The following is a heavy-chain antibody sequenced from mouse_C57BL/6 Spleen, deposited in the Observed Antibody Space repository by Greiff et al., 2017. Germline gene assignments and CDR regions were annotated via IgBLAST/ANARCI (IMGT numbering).Heavy chain of an antibody. CDR1: GFTFSSYA. CDR3: ARATANFDY. J-gene: IGHJ2*01. D-gene: IGHD1-2*01. Sequence: DVMLVESGGGLVKPGGSLKLSCAASGFTFSSYAMSWVRQTPEKRLEWVATISDGGSYTYYPDNVKGRFTISRDNAKNNLYLQMSHLKSEDTAMYYCARATANFDYWGQGTTLTVSS. V-gene: IGHV5-4*03. CDR2: ISDGGSYT.